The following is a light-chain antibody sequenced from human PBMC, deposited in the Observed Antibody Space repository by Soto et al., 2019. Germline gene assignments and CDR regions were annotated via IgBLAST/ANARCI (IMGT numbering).Light chain of an antibody. CDR3: QQYGSSGT. V-gene: IGKV3-20*01. CDR2: GAS. J-gene: IGKJ1*01. CDR1: QTVSSNY. Sequence: IILTQSLVTLSLSPGERATLSCRASQTVSSNYLAWCQQRPGQAPRLLIYGASTRAAGIPDRFSGSGSGTDFTLTITRLEPEDSAVYYCQQYGSSGTFGQGTKVDIK.